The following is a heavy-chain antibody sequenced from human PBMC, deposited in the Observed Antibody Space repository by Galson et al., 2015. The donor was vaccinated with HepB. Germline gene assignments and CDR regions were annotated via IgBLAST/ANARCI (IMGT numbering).Heavy chain of an antibody. J-gene: IGHJ3*02. Sequence: SLRLSCAASGFTFSSYSMNWVRQAPGKGLEWVSSISSSSYVYYADSVKGRFTISRDNAKNSLYLQMNSLRAEDTAVYYCARVPGRIWFGELWHDAFDIWGQGTMVTVSS. CDR2: ISSSSYV. CDR3: ARVPGRIWFGELWHDAFDI. V-gene: IGHV3-21*01. CDR1: GFTFSSYS. D-gene: IGHD3-10*01.